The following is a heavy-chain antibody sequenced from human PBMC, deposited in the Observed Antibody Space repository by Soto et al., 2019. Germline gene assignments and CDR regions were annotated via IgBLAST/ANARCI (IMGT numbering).Heavy chain of an antibody. CDR2: IIPIFGTA. J-gene: IGHJ5*02. D-gene: IGHD3-22*01. Sequence: SXKVSFKASGGTXTRYASRLARQAPGHGLEWIGGIIPIFGTANYAQKFQGRVTITADKSTSTAYMELSSLRYEDTAVYYCARSGDYYDSSGQSWFDPWGQGTLGTVSS. CDR3: ARSGDYYDSSGQSWFDP. CDR1: GGTXTRYA. V-gene: IGHV1-69*06.